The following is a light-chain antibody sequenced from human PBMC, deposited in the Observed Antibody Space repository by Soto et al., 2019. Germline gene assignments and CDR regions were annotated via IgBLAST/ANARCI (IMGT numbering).Light chain of an antibody. V-gene: IGLV3-21*02. CDR1: DIGSKS. J-gene: IGLJ2*01. Sequence: SYVLTQPPSVSVAPGQTARISCGGGDIGSKSVHWYQQKPGQAPVLVVYDDSDRPSGIPERFSGSNSVNTATLTISGVEVGDEADFYCHVWDSGSDQVFGGGTKLTVL. CDR3: HVWDSGSDQV. CDR2: DDS.